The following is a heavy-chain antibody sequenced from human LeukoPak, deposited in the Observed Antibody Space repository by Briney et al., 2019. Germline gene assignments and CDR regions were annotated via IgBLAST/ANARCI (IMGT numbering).Heavy chain of an antibody. D-gene: IGHD4-17*01. J-gene: IGHJ4*02. CDR2: INHSGST. CDR1: GGSFSGYY. V-gene: IGHV4-34*01. Sequence: PSETLPLTCAVYGGSFSGYYWSWIRQPPGKGLEWIGEINHSGSTNYNPSLKSRVTISVDTSKNQFSLKLSSVTAADTAVYYCAARGDYLDYWGQGTLVTVSS. CDR3: AARGDYLDY.